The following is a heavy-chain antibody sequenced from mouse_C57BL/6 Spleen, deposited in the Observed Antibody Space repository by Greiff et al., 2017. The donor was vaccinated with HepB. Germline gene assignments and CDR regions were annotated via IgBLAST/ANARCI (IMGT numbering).Heavy chain of an antibody. CDR1: GYTFTSYW. V-gene: IGHV1-69*01. CDR3: AKSPFDV. Sequence: VQLQQPGAELVMPGASVKLSCKASGYTFTSYWMHWVKQRPGQGLEWIGEIDPSDSYTNYNQKFKGKSTLTVDKSSSTAYMQLSSLTSEDSAVYYCAKSPFDVWGTGTTVTVSS. J-gene: IGHJ1*03. CDR2: IDPSDSYT.